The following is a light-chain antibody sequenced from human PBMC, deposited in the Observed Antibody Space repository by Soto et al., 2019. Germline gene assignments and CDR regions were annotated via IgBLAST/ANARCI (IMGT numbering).Light chain of an antibody. V-gene: IGLV1-47*01. CDR2: RND. CDR3: AAWDDSLSAVV. Sequence: QSVLTQPPSASGTPGQRVTISCSGSSSNIGSNYVYWYQQFPGSAPKLLIYRNDQRPSGVPDRFSGSKSGTSASLAISGPRSEDEADYYCAAWDDSLSAVVFGGETKLTVL. CDR1: SSNIGSNY. J-gene: IGLJ2*01.